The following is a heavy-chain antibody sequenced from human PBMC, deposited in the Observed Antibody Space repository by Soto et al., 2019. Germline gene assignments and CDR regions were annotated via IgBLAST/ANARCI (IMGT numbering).Heavy chain of an antibody. CDR2: IDPDSGDT. V-gene: IGHV1-2*02. CDR3: ARAGGPVDYSDYVGTHYFDY. CDR1: GYSFTGYY. J-gene: IGHJ4*02. Sequence: GASVKVSCKASGYSFTGYYMHWMRRAPGQGPEWMGWIDPDSGDTKHAQKFQGRVTMTRDTSISTAYMELSSLRSDDTAVYYCARAGGPVDYSDYVGTHYFDYWGQGALVTVSS. D-gene: IGHD4-17*01.